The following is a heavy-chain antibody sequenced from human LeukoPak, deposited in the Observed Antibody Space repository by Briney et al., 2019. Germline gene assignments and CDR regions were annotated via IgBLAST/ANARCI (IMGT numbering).Heavy chain of an antibody. Sequence: PGGSLRLSCTASGFTFSSYAMSWVRQAPGKGLEWVSAISGSGGATYYADSVKGRFTLSRDNSRNTLYMQMNSLRAEDTAVYYCAKAQTSHRSGGGHCYVIDYWGQGTLVTVSS. V-gene: IGHV3-23*01. J-gene: IGHJ4*02. CDR3: AKAQTSHRSGGGHCYVIDY. D-gene: IGHD2-21*02. CDR1: GFTFSSYA. CDR2: ISGSGGAT.